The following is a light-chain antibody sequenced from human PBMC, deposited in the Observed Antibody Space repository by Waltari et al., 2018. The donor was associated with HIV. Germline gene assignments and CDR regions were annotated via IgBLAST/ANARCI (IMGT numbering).Light chain of an antibody. V-gene: IGLV3-25*03. CDR2: KDT. Sequence: SYELTPSPSVAVSPGQPATITCSGDALSKQNVYWYQQKPGRAPALVMFKDTARRSGIPVRVSGSTEATKVTLTISDVQAEDEADYFGQSTDSTDSYVFGGGTTVTVL. CDR1: ALSKQN. CDR3: QSTDSTDSYV. J-gene: IGLJ1*01.